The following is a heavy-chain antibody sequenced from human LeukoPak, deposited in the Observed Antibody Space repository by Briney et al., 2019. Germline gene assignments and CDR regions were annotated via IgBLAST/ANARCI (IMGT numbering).Heavy chain of an antibody. CDR3: ARSNRRGLINGFGYYFDY. CDR2: IKQDGSGK. Sequence: GGSLRLSCAASGFTFSSYLMSWVRQAPGRGLEWVANIKQDGSGKYYVDSVKGRFTIPRDNAKNSLYLQMNSLRAEDTAVYYCARSNRRGLINGFGYYFDYWGQGTLVTVSS. CDR1: GFTFSSYL. D-gene: IGHD3-10*01. V-gene: IGHV3-7*01. J-gene: IGHJ4*02.